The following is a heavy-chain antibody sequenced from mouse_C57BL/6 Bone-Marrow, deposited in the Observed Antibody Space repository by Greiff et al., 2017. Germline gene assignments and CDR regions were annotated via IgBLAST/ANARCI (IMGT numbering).Heavy chain of an antibody. CDR3: ARSSTFFYYFDY. Sequence: VQLVESGAELVKPGASVKMSCKASGYTFTTYPIEWMKQNHGKSLEWIGNFHPYNDDTKYNEKFKGKATLTVEKSSNTVYLELSRLTSDESAVYYCARSSTFFYYFDYWGQRTTLTVSS. J-gene: IGHJ2*01. V-gene: IGHV1-47*01. D-gene: IGHD5-1*01. CDR1: GYTFTTYP. CDR2: FHPYNDDT.